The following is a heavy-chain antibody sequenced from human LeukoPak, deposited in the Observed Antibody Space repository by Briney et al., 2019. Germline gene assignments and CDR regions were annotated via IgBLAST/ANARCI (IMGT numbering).Heavy chain of an antibody. CDR1: GFTFSSYS. V-gene: IGHV3-21*01. D-gene: IGHD2-15*01. CDR3: ARDPGYCSGGSCRPTGSDY. CDR2: ISSSSSCI. J-gene: IGHJ4*02. Sequence: GGSLRLSCAASGFTFSSYSMNWVRQAPGKGLEWVSSISSSSSCIYYADSVKGRFTISRDNAKNSLYLQMNSLRAEDTAVYYCARDPGYCSGGSCRPTGSDYWGQGTLVTVSS.